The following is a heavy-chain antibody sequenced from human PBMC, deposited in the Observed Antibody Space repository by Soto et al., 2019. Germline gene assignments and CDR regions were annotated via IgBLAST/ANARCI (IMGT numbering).Heavy chain of an antibody. CDR3: ARDFHCSGGRCYDCFDP. V-gene: IGHV1-18*01. D-gene: IGHD2-15*01. CDR1: GYTFTSYG. J-gene: IGHJ5*02. Sequence: ASVKVSCKASGYTFTSYGISWVRQAPGQGLEWMGWISTYNDKRAYAQKLQGRVTMTTDTSTSTAYMELRSLRSDDTAVYYCARDFHCSGGRCYDCFDPWGQGTLVTVS. CDR2: ISTYNDKR.